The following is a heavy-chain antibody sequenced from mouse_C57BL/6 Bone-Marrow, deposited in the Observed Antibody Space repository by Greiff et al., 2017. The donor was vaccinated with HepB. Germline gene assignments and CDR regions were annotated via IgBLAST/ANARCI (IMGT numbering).Heavy chain of an antibody. V-gene: IGHV3-6*01. Sequence: EVQLQQSGPGLVKPSQSLSLTCSVTGYSITSGYYWNWIRQFPGNKLEWMGYISYDGSNNYNPSLKNRISITRDTSKNQFFLKLNSVTTEDTATYYCARGCPAQARFAYWGQGTLVTVSA. CDR1: GYSITSGYY. D-gene: IGHD3-2*02. J-gene: IGHJ3*01. CDR2: ISYDGSN. CDR3: ARGCPAQARFAY.